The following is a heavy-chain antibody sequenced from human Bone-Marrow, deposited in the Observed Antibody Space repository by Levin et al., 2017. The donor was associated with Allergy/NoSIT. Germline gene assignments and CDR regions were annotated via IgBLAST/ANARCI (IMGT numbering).Heavy chain of an antibody. CDR3: ARVGNYAVVADAFDI. J-gene: IGHJ3*02. Sequence: GGSLRLSCAASQFIFDDHGMSWVRQAPGKGLEWVSGITWNSGTTGYADSVKGRFTISRDNAKNTLYLQMNSLRVEDTALYYCARVGNYAVVADAFDIWGQGTMVTVSS. CDR2: ITWNSGTT. D-gene: IGHD1-7*01. V-gene: IGHV3-20*04. CDR1: QFIFDDHG.